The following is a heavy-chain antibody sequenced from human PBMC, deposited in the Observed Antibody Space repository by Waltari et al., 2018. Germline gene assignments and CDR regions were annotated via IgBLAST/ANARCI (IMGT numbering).Heavy chain of an antibody. D-gene: IGHD4-4*01. Sequence: EVHLVESGGGLVQPGGSLSLSCAASGFTFSTYWMTWVRQAPGEGLEWLANIKGDGSQKNYVDSVKGRFTISRDTANNSLYLQMNSLRAEDTAVYYCARDPHYSNFDYWGQGTLVTVSS. CDR3: ARDPHYSNFDY. CDR2: IKGDGSQK. CDR1: GFTFSTYW. J-gene: IGHJ4*02. V-gene: IGHV3-7*01.